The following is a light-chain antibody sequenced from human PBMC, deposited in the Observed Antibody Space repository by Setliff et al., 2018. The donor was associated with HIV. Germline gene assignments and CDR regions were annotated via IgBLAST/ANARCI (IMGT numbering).Light chain of an antibody. V-gene: IGLV2-11*01. CDR1: SSDVGAYNY. CDR3: CSYAGTYTYI. J-gene: IGLJ1*01. Sequence: QSAMTQPRSVPGSPGQSVTLSCTGSSSDVGAYNYVSWYQQYPGKAPKLIIYDVSKRPSGVPDRFSGSKSGDTASLTISVLQSEDGADYYCCSYAGTYTYIFGSGTKVTVL. CDR2: DVS.